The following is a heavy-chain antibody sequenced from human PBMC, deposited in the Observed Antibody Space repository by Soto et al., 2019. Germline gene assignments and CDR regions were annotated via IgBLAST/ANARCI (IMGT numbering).Heavy chain of an antibody. CDR1: GGTFSSYA. D-gene: IGHD4-17*01. Sequence: QVQLVQSGAEVKKPGSSVKVYCKASGGTFSSYAISWVRQAPGQGLEWMGGIIPIFGTANYAQKFQGRVTITAHESTSTAYMELSSLRSEDTAVYYCARGVGERRGRLYAVTTGPFDYWGQGTLVTVSS. CDR3: ARGVGERRGRLYAVTTGPFDY. CDR2: IIPIFGTA. J-gene: IGHJ4*02. V-gene: IGHV1-69*01.